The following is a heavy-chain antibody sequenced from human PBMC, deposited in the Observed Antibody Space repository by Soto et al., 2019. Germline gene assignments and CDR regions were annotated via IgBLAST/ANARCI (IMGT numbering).Heavy chain of an antibody. CDR2: INPNSGGT. J-gene: IGHJ4*02. D-gene: IGHD1-26*01. V-gene: IGHV1-2*02. Sequence: GASVKVSCKASGYTFTGYYMHWVRQAPGQGLEWMGWINPNSGGTNYAQKFQGRVTMTRDTSISTAYMELSRLRSGDTAVYYCAGLPSGSYSTFDYWGQGTLVTVSS. CDR3: AGLPSGSYSTFDY. CDR1: GYTFTGYY.